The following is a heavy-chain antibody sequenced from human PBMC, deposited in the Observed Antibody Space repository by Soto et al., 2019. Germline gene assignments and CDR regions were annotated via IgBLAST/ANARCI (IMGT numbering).Heavy chain of an antibody. D-gene: IGHD2-2*01. CDR1: GGSISSGGYY. CDR2: IYYSGST. J-gene: IGHJ6*02. V-gene: IGHV4-31*03. CDR3: ARVSCISTSCYAYYYYGMDV. Sequence: QVQLQESGPGLVKPSQTLSLTCTVSGGSISSGGYYWSWIRQHPGKGLEWIGYIYYSGSTFYNPSLKSRVTISVDTSKNQFSLKLSSVTAADTAVYCCARVSCISTSCYAYYYYGMDVWGQGTTVTVSS.